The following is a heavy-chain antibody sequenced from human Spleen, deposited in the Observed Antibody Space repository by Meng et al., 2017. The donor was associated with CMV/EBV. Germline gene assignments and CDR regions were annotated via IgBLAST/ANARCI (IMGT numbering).Heavy chain of an antibody. J-gene: IGHJ4*02. D-gene: IGHD2-2*01. V-gene: IGHV3-11*01. CDR3: AKHLLGYCSSTSCYYFDY. CDR1: GFTFSDYY. Sequence: GESLKISCAASGFTFSDYYMSWIRQAPGKGLEWVSYISSSGSTIYYADSVKGRFTISRDNSKNTLYLQMNSLRAEDTAVYYCAKHLLGYCSSTSCYYFDYWGQGTLVTVSS. CDR2: ISSSGSTI.